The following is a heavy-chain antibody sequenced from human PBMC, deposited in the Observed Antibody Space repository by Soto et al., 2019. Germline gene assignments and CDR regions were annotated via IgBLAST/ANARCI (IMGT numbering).Heavy chain of an antibody. CDR2: ISAYNGNT. D-gene: IGHD4-17*01. J-gene: IGHJ3*02. CDR3: AREKGPNYGDYGLGAFDI. Sequence: QVQLVQSGAEVKKPGASVKVSCKASGYTFTSYGISWVRQAPGQGLEWMGWISAYNGNTNYAQKLQGRVTMTTDTSTSTAYMELRSLRSDDAAVYYCAREKGPNYGDYGLGAFDIWGQGTMVTVSS. V-gene: IGHV1-18*01. CDR1: GYTFTSYG.